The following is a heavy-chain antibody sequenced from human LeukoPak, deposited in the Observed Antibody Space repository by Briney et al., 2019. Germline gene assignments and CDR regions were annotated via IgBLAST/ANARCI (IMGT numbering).Heavy chain of an antibody. V-gene: IGHV1-18*01. CDR1: GYTFITYG. CDR2: ISTYNGNT. CDR3: ARAGGTPISPAYCGGDCRSPFDY. J-gene: IGHJ4*02. Sequence: ASVKVSCKASGYTFITYGISWVRQAPGQGLEWMGWISTYNGNTNYAQKLQDRVTMTTDTSTSTAYMELRSLRSDDTAVYYCARAGGTPISPAYCGGDCRSPFDYWGQGTLLTVSS. D-gene: IGHD2-21*02.